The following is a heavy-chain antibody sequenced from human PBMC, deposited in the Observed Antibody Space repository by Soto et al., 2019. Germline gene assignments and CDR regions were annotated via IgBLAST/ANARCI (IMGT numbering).Heavy chain of an antibody. CDR1: GFSFSNYG. J-gene: IGHJ5*02. Sequence: GGSLRLSCVASGFSFSNYGMHWVRQAPGKGLEWVAFVSSDGNNKYYAESVKGRFTISRDNAKNTLHLQVDRLTVDDTAVYYCAIDWVIQLLPIWPDPWGQGTLVTVSS. CDR3: AIDWVIQLLPIWPDP. CDR2: VSSDGNNK. V-gene: IGHV3-30*03. D-gene: IGHD2-2*01.